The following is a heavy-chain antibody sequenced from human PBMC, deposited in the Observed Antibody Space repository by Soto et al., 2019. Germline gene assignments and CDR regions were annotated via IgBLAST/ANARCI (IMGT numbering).Heavy chain of an antibody. CDR2: ISASGETT. CDR3: AKWEEGTMVRVVIRAFDY. V-gene: IGHV3-23*01. J-gene: IGHJ4*02. D-gene: IGHD3-10*01. CDR1: GFTFSTYA. Sequence: EVQLWESGGGLAQPGGSLRLSCAASGFTFSTYAMTWVRQAPGKGLEWVSAISASGETTYSADSVEGRFTISRDNSKNTVYLQMNSLRSEDTAVYYGAKWEEGTMVRVVIRAFDYWGQGTLVTVSS.